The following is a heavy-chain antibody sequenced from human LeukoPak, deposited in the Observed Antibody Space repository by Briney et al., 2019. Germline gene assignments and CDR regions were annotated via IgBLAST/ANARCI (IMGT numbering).Heavy chain of an antibody. CDR2: IKEDGTET. CDR1: GLNFNSRW. V-gene: IGHV3-7*03. CDR3: ARDGGWWRFDF. J-gene: IGHJ4*02. D-gene: IGHD2-8*02. Sequence: GGSLRLSCVASGLNFNSRWMDWVRRTPGHGREGVASIKEDGTETHYVDAVRGRFTISRDNDKNSLYLQMNNLRAEDTAMYYCARDGGWWRFDFWGQGALVIVSS.